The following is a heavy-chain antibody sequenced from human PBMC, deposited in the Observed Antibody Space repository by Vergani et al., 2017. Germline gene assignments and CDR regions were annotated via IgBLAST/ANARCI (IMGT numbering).Heavy chain of an antibody. J-gene: IGHJ5*02. CDR2: IYYSGST. V-gene: IGHV4-39*01. CDR3: ARHSXVEWLVKLGWIDP. D-gene: IGHD6-19*01. CDR1: GASIRSSNYY. Sequence: QLQLQESGPGLVKPSATLSLTCSVSGASIRSSNYYWGWIRQPPGKGLEWIASIYYSGSTYYNPSLKSRVTISVDTSKNQFSLKLSSVTAADTAVYFYARHSXVEWLVKLGWIDPWGQGILVTVSS.